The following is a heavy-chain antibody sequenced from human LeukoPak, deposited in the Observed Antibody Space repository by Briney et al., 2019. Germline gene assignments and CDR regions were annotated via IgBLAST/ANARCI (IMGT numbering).Heavy chain of an antibody. Sequence: GGSLRLSCATSRFTFSSYTMSWVRQAPRKGLEWVSAISGSGGTTYYTDSVKGRFTISRDHSKNTLYLQMNSLRAEDTAVYYCAKDKPGDGSWSRNTFDYWGQGTLVTVSS. CDR3: AKDKPGDGSWSRNTFDY. CDR2: ISGSGGTT. J-gene: IGHJ4*02. D-gene: IGHD6-13*01. V-gene: IGHV3-23*01. CDR1: RFTFSSYT.